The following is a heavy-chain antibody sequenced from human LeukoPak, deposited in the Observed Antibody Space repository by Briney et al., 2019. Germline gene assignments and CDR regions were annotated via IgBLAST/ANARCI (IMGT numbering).Heavy chain of an antibody. D-gene: IGHD3-22*01. CDR1: GFTFSDYY. V-gene: IGHV3-11*01. CDR3: ARDRNYYDSSGYSHFDY. Sequence: GGSLRLSCAASGFTFSDYYMSWIRQALGKGLEWVSYISSSGSTIYYADSVKGRFTISRDNAKNSLYLQMNSLRAEDTAVYYCARDRNYYDSSGYSHFDYWGQGTLVTVSS. CDR2: ISSSGSTI. J-gene: IGHJ4*02.